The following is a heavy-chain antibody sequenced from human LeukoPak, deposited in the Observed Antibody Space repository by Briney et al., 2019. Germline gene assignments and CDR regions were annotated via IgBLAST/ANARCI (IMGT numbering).Heavy chain of an antibody. J-gene: IGHJ6*03. CDR3: ARGSYSSSWYSDYYYMDV. Sequence: SVKVSCKASGGTFSSYAISWVRQAPGQGLEWMGGNIPIFGTANYAQKFQGRVTITADKSTSTAYMELSSLRSEDTAVYYCARGSYSSSWYSDYYYMDVWGKGTTVTVSS. CDR1: GGTFSSYA. CDR2: NIPIFGTA. D-gene: IGHD6-13*01. V-gene: IGHV1-69*06.